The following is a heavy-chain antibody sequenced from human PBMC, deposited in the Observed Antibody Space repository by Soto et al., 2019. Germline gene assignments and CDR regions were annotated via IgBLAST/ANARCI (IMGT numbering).Heavy chain of an antibody. V-gene: IGHV1-3*01. CDR1: GYTFTSYA. J-gene: IGHJ4*02. Sequence: ASVKVSCKASGYTFTSYAMHWVRQAPGQRLELMGWINACNGNTKYSRKFQGRVTITRDTSASTAYMELSSLRSEDTAVYYCARGITLPTPLDYWGQGTPVTVSS. CDR2: INACNGNT. D-gene: IGHD1-20*01. CDR3: ARGITLPTPLDY.